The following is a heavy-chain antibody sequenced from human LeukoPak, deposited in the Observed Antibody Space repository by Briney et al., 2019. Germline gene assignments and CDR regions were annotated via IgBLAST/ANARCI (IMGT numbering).Heavy chain of an antibody. CDR3: GNDYTTTCDH. Sequence: GGSLRLSCVASGFMFSRHGMHWVRQAPGKGLEWMAFIQYDESRTDYADSVKGRFTIFRDNSKNTLYLQMNNLRTEDTAVLSCGNDYTTTCDHWGQGTLVTVSS. CDR1: GFMFSRHG. V-gene: IGHV3-30*02. J-gene: IGHJ4*02. CDR2: IQYDESRT. D-gene: IGHD3-16*01.